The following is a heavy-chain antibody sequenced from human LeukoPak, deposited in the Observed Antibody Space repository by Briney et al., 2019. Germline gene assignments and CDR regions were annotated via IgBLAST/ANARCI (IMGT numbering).Heavy chain of an antibody. CDR3: ARVGYTSYYYYGMDV. D-gene: IGHD6-13*01. CDR1: GFTFSSYA. Sequence: GGSLRLSCAASGFTFSSYAMHWVRQAPGKGLEYVSAISSNGGSTYYANSVKGRFTISRDNSKNTLYLQMGSLRAEDLAVYYCARVGYTSYYYYGMDVWGQGTTVTVSS. CDR2: ISSNGGST. V-gene: IGHV3-64*01. J-gene: IGHJ6*02.